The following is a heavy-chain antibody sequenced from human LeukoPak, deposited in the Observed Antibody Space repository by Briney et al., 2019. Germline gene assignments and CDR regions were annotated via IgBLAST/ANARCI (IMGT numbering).Heavy chain of an antibody. J-gene: IGHJ3*02. Sequence: SVTLSLTCTASGGAISSYYWSWIRQPPWKEQEWIWYIYYSGSTNYNPCLKSRVTISVDTSKNQFSLKLSSVTAADTAVYYCARGGAEAFDIWGQGTMVTVSS. CDR1: GGAISSYY. D-gene: IGHD3-16*01. CDR2: IYYSGST. CDR3: ARGGAEAFDI. V-gene: IGHV4-59*07.